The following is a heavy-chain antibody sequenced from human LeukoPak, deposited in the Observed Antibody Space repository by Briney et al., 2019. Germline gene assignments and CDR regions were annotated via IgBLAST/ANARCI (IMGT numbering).Heavy chain of an antibody. D-gene: IGHD3-22*01. J-gene: IGHJ3*02. CDR3: ARDTDYYDSSGYYSDAFDI. CDR2: ISSSSSYI. V-gene: IGHV3-21*01. CDR1: GFTFGDYA. Sequence: PGRSLRLSCTASGFTFGDYAMSWFRQAPGKGLEWVSSISSSSSYIYYADSVKGRFTISRDNAKNSLYLQMNSLRAEDTAVYYCARDTDYYDSSGYYSDAFDIWGQGTMVTVSS.